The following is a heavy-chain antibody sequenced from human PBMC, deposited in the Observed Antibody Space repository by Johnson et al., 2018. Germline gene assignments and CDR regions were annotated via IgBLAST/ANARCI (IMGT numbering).Heavy chain of an antibody. V-gene: IGHV3-30*18. CDR2: ISYDGSNK. Sequence: QVQLVESGGGVVQXGRSLRLXCAASGFTFSSYGMHWVRQAPGKGLEWVAVISYDGSNKYYADSVKGRFTISRDNSKNTLYLQMNSLRAEDTAVYYCAKDMIRAVAAYYYYYYMDVWGKGTTVTVSS. CDR3: AKDMIRAVAAYYYYYYMDV. CDR1: GFTFSSYG. J-gene: IGHJ6*03. D-gene: IGHD6-19*01.